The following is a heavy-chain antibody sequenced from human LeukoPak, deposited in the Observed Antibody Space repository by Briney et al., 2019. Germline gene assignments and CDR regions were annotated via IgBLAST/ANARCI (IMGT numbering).Heavy chain of an antibody. CDR2: IYPGDSDT. J-gene: IGHJ4*02. D-gene: IGHD5-12*01. CDR1: GFTFTRYW. V-gene: IGHV5-51*01. Sequence: RGESLKISCKGSGFTFTRYWIGWVRQMPGEGLEWMAIIYPGDSDTRYSPPFQGQVTISADKSISTAYLQWSSLKASDTAMYYCARAYNGYDFDYWGQGTLVTVSS. CDR3: ARAYNGYDFDY.